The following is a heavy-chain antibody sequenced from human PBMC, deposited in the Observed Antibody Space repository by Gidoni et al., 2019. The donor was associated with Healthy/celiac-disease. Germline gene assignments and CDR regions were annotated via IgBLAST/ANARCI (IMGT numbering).Heavy chain of an antibody. CDR1: GFTFPSSA. CDR3: AAEPYCSGGSCSSDY. D-gene: IGHD2-15*01. J-gene: IGHJ4*02. V-gene: IGHV1-58*01. CDR2: IVVGSGNT. Sequence: QMQLVQSGPEVKKPGTSVTVSCKASGFTFPSSAVQWVRQARGQRLEWIGWIVVGSGNTNYAQKFQERVTITRDMSTSTAYMELSSLRSEDTAVYYCAAEPYCSGGSCSSDYWGQGTLVTVSS.